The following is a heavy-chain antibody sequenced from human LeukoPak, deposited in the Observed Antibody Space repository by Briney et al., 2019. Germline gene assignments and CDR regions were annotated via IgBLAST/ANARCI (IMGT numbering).Heavy chain of an antibody. CDR1: GGSFSGYY. CDR3: ARVTARYYYYMDV. V-gene: IGHV4-34*01. CDR2: INHSGST. J-gene: IGHJ6*03. D-gene: IGHD6-6*01. Sequence: ASETLSLTCAVYGGSFSGYYWSWIRQSPGKGLEWIGEINHSGSTNYNPSLKSRVTISVDTSKNQFSLKLSSVTAADTAVYYCARVTARYYYYMDVWGKGTTVTVSS.